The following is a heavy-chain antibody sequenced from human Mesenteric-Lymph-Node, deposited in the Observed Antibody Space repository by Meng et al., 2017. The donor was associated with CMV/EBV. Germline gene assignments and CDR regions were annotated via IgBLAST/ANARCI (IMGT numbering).Heavy chain of an antibody. V-gene: IGHV2-5*02. Sequence: SFSGFSLSSNGMGVGWIRQPPGKALEWLALIYWDDDKRYSTSLNNRLTITKDTSKNQVVLTMTNTDPVDTATYYCASRAATNLADFWGQGTLVTVSS. D-gene: IGHD6-13*01. CDR2: IYWDDDK. J-gene: IGHJ4*02. CDR3: ASRAATNLADF. CDR1: GFSLSSNGMG.